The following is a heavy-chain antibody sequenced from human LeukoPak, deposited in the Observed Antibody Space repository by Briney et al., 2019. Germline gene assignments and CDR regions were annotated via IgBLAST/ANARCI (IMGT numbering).Heavy chain of an antibody. D-gene: IGHD3-22*01. Sequence: GGSLRLSCAASGFTLSNSWIHWVRQAPGKGLEWVAVISYDGSNKYYADSVKGRFTISRDNSKNTLYLQMNSLRAEDTAVYYCARGSSTYYYDSSGYGSFDYWGQGTLVTVSS. CDR2: ISYDGSNK. CDR1: GFTLSNSW. V-gene: IGHV3-30*03. J-gene: IGHJ4*02. CDR3: ARGSSTYYYDSSGYGSFDY.